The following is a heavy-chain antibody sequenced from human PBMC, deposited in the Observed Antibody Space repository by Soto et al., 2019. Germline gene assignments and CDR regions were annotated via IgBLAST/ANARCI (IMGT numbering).Heavy chain of an antibody. CDR2: INWNGGST. J-gene: IGHJ6*02. CDR1: GFTFDDYG. CDR3: ARGGRGAGPYGMDV. D-gene: IGHD1-26*01. Sequence: EVQLVESGGGVVRPGGSLRLSCAASGFTFDDYGMSWVRQAPGKGLEWVSGINWNGGSTGYADSVKGRLTISRDNAKESMYLQKNSLRAEDSAVYYCARGGRGAGPYGMDVWGQGTTVTVSS. V-gene: IGHV3-20*04.